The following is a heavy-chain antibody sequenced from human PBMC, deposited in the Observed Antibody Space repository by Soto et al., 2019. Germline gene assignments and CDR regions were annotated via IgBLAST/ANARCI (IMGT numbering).Heavy chain of an antibody. CDR3: ARVLHAYCVGDCAFDI. J-gene: IGHJ3*02. Sequence: ASVKVSCKASGYTFTSYDINWGRQATGQGLEWMGWMNPNSGNTGYAQKFQGRITMTRNSSISTAYLEMSILRAEDTALYYCARVLHAYCVGDCAFDIWGQGTMVTVSS. CDR2: MNPNSGNT. D-gene: IGHD2-21*01. CDR1: GYTFTSYD. V-gene: IGHV1-8*01.